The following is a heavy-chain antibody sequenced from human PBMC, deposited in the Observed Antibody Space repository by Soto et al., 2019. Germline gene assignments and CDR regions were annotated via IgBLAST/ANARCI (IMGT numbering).Heavy chain of an antibody. Sequence: ASVKVSCKSSGYTLINYGITWVRQAPGQGLEWMGWISGYDGNTNYAPKLQGRVTMTRDTSTSTAYMELRSLRSDDTAVYYCARDRGRSCSGGTCPFDYWGQGTLVTSPQ. J-gene: IGHJ4*02. CDR1: GYTLINYG. V-gene: IGHV1-18*01. D-gene: IGHD2-15*01. CDR2: ISGYDGNT. CDR3: ARDRGRSCSGGTCPFDY.